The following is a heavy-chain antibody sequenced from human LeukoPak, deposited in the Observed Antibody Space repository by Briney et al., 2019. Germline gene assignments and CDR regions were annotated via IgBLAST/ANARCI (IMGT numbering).Heavy chain of an antibody. J-gene: IGHJ4*02. CDR1: GFTFSSAW. Sequence: GGSLRLSCAASGFTFSSAWMSWVRQAPGQGLEWLGRIKTKTDGRTTDYAAPVKGRFTISRDDSKDTLYLQMNSLKTDDTAVYYCGNIFGGNSHRSDYWGQGILVTVSS. CDR3: GNIFGGNSHRSDY. D-gene: IGHD4-23*01. CDR2: IKTKTDGRTT. V-gene: IGHV3-15*01.